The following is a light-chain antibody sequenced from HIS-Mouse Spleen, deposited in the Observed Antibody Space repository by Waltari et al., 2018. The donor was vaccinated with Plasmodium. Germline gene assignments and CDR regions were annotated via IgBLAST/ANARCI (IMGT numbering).Light chain of an antibody. CDR1: QSISSY. CDR2: AAS. CDR3: QQSYSTWT. V-gene: IGKV1-39*01. J-gene: IGKJ1*01. Sequence: DIQMTQSPSSLSASAGDRVTITCRASQSISSYLNWYQQKPGKAPKLLIYAASSLQSGVPSRFSGSGSGTDFILTISSLQPEDFATYNCQQSYSTWTFGQGTKVEIK.